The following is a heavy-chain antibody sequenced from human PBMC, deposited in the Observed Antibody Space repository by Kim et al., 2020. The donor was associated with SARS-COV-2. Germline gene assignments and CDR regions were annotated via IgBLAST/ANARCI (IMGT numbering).Heavy chain of an antibody. CDR3: AREGADYGGNSYYYYYYGMDV. Sequence: SETLSLTCTVSGGSVSSGSYYWSWIRQPPGKGLEWIGYIYYSGSTNYNPSLKSRVTISVDTSKNQFSLKLSSVTAADTAVYYCAREGADYGGNSYYYYYYGMDVWGQGTTVTVSS. J-gene: IGHJ6*02. D-gene: IGHD4-17*01. CDR2: IYYSGST. V-gene: IGHV4-61*01. CDR1: GGSVSSGSYY.